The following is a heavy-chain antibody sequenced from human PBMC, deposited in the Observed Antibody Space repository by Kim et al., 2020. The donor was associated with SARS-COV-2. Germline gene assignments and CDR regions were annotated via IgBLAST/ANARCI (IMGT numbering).Heavy chain of an antibody. Sequence: YYADSVQGRFTISRDNAKNSLYLQMNSLRDEDTAVYYCARTERSWASPHYWGQGTLVTVSS. J-gene: IGHJ4*02. CDR3: ARTERSWASPHY. V-gene: IGHV3-48*02. D-gene: IGHD6-13*01.